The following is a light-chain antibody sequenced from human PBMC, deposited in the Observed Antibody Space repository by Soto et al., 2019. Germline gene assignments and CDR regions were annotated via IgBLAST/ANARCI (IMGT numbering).Light chain of an antibody. Sequence: DIPMTQSPSTLAASVGDRVTITCRASQNINRWSAWYQQKPGKAPKVLIYDASSLESGVPSRFSGSGSGTEFTLTITSLQPDDFATYYCQQYDGYFGPGTKVDFK. J-gene: IGKJ3*01. CDR1: QNINRW. V-gene: IGKV1-5*01. CDR3: QQYDGY. CDR2: DAS.